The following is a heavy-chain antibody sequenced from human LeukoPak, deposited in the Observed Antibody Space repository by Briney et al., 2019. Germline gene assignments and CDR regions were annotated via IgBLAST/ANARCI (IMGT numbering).Heavy chain of an antibody. CDR3: ARDRRGYASNAFDL. CDR1: GGTFSSYA. V-gene: IGHV1-69*13. Sequence: GASVKVSCKASGGTFSSYAISWVRQAPGQGLEWMGGIIPIFGTANYAQKFQGRVTITADESTSTAYMELSSLRSEDTAVYYCARDRRGYASNAFDLWGQGTMVTVSS. CDR2: IIPIFGTA. J-gene: IGHJ3*01. D-gene: IGHD5-18*01.